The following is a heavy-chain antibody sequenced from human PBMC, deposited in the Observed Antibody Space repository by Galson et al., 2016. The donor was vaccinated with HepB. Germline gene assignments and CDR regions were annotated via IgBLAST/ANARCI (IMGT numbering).Heavy chain of an antibody. J-gene: IGHJ4*02. CDR3: ARRSLAIVFDLDCFDY. Sequence: SETLSLTCTVSGGSINSRNSYWGWIRQPPGKGLEYVGSVSHSGKTYYHPSLKSRLTISVDTSKNQSSLKLTSVTAADTAVYFCARRSLAIVFDLDCFDYWGQGTQVTVSS. CDR1: GGSINSRNSY. CDR2: VSHSGKT. D-gene: IGHD5-18*01. V-gene: IGHV4-39*01.